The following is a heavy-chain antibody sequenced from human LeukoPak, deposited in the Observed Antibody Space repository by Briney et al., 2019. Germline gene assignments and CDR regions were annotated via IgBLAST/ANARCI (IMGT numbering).Heavy chain of an antibody. J-gene: IGHJ4*02. CDR1: GGSISSYY. CDR3: ARHYSSGIDY. CDR2: IYYSGST. D-gene: IGHD6-19*01. Sequence: SETLSLTYTVSGGSISSYYWSWIRQPPGKGLEWIGYIYYSGSTNYNPSLKSRVTISVDTSKNQFSLKLSSVTAADTAVYYCARHYSSGIDYWGQGTLVTVSS. V-gene: IGHV4-59*08.